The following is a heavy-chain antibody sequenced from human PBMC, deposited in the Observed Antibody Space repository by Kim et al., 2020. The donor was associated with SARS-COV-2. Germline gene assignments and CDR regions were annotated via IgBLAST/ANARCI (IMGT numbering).Heavy chain of an antibody. CDR2: MYYSGSS. Sequence: SETLSLTCTVSGGSISSSSYYWGWIRQPPGQGLEWIGNMYYSGSSYYNPSLKSRVTISVDTSKNQFSLKLSSVTAADTAVYYCARHLGDYLSPMTSWGQGTLVTVSS. J-gene: IGHJ5*01. CDR1: GGSISSSSYY. V-gene: IGHV4-39*01. D-gene: IGHD4-17*01. CDR3: ARHLGDYLSPMTS.